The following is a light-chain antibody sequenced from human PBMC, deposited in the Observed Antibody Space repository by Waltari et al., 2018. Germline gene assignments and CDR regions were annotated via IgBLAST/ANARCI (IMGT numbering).Light chain of an antibody. V-gene: IGKV1-NL1*01. CDR3: QQYYSPLT. J-gene: IGKJ4*01. CDR1: QGISNS. CDR2: AAS. Sequence: DIQMTQSPSSLSASVGDRVTITCRASQGISNSLAWYQQEPGKAPKLLLYAASILESGVPSRFSGSGSVTDYTLTISSLQPEDFATYYCQQYYSPLTFGGGTKVEIK.